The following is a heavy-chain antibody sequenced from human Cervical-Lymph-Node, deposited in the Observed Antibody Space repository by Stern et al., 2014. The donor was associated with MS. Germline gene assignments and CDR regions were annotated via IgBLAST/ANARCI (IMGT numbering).Heavy chain of an antibody. CDR1: GFSLSTTG. Sequence: VKLVESGAGVVQPGRTLRLSCAASGFSLSTTGLHLARKAPGKGLETVAVIWNDGFTKYYADSVQGRFTVSRDISKNTLYLQMNSLRAEDTAVYYCARPVYNYGWFDPWGQGTLVIVSS. J-gene: IGHJ5*02. CDR3: ARPVYNYGWFDP. CDR2: IWNDGFTK. V-gene: IGHV3-33*01. D-gene: IGHD1-20*01.